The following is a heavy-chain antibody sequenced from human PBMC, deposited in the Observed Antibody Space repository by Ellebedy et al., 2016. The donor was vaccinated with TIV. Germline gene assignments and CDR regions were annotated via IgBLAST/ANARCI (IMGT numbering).Heavy chain of an antibody. CDR1: GGTFSSYA. Sequence: ASVKVSCXASGGTFSSYAISWVRQAPGQGLEWMGWINPNSGGTNYAQKFQGRVTMTRDTSISTAYMELSRLRSDDTAVYYCAREPYTANDAFDIWGQGTMVTVSS. CDR3: AREPYTANDAFDI. CDR2: INPNSGGT. D-gene: IGHD5-18*01. J-gene: IGHJ3*02. V-gene: IGHV1-2*02.